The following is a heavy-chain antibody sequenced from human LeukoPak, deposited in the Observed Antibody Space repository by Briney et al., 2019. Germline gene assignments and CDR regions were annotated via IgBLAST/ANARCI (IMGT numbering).Heavy chain of an antibody. Sequence: GGPLRPSCAAPGFTFRDYYMSWIRQAPGKGLEWVSYIGSSGSTIYYADSVKGRFTISRDNAKNSLYLQMNSLRAEDTAVYYCARDKDDYGSGNHWFDPWGQGTLVTVSS. V-gene: IGHV3-11*01. CDR3: ARDKDDYGSGNHWFDP. J-gene: IGHJ5*02. CDR1: GFTFRDYY. D-gene: IGHD3-10*01. CDR2: IGSSGSTI.